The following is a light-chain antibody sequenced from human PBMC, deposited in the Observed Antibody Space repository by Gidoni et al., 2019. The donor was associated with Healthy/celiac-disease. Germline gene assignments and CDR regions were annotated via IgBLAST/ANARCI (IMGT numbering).Light chain of an antibody. CDR1: QSVLYSSNNKTY. Sequence: DTVMTQSPVSLPVSLGDRAIINCKSSQSVLYSSNNKTYLTWYLQKPGQHPKLRIYWASTLESGVPDRFSGSGSGTDFTLTFSSLQAEDVAVYYCQQYYSTRTFGQGTKVEIK. J-gene: IGKJ1*01. CDR3: QQYYSTRT. CDR2: WAS. V-gene: IGKV4-1*01.